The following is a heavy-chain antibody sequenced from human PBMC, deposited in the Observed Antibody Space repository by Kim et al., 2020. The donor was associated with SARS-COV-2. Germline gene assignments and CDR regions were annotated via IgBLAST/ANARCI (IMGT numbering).Heavy chain of an antibody. CDR1: GNTFSSYA. D-gene: IGHD3-10*01. CDR2: INTNTGNP. CDR3: ADSMLYGVISDFDL. V-gene: IGHV7-4-1*02. J-gene: IGHJ3*01. Sequence: ASVKVSCKASGNTFSSYAMNWVRQAPGQGLEWMGWINTNTGNPTYAQGFTGRFVFSLDTSVSTTYLQITSLKSEDTAVYYCADSMLYGVISDFDLWGQGTMLAVSS.